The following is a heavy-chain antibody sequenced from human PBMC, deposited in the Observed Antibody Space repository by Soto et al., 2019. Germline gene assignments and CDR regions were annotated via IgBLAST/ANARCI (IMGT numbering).Heavy chain of an antibody. CDR3: ARQSITMIDRVSGMDV. CDR1: GYTFTSYY. Sequence: GASVKVSCKASGYTFTSYYMHWVRQAPGQGLEWMGIINPSGGSTSYAQKFQGRVTMTRDTSTSTVYMELSSLRSEDTAVYYCARQSITMIDRVSGMDVWGQGTTVTVSS. J-gene: IGHJ6*02. CDR2: INPSGGST. D-gene: IGHD3-22*01. V-gene: IGHV1-46*01.